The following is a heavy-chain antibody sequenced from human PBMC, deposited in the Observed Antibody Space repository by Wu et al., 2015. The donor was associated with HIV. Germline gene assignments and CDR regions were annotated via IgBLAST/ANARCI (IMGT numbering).Heavy chain of an antibody. CDR3: ARDPGGILTGSFEVKKMDV. CDR1: GGTFSSYA. D-gene: IGHD3-9*01. CDR2: IIPIFGTA. Sequence: QVQLVQSGAEVKKPGSSVKVSCKASGGTFSSYAISWVRQAPGQGLEWMGRIIPIFGTANYAQKFQGRVTITADESTSTAYMELSSLRSEDTAVYYCARDPGGILTGSFEVKKMDVWGQGTTVTVSS. J-gene: IGHJ6*02. V-gene: IGHV1-69*13.